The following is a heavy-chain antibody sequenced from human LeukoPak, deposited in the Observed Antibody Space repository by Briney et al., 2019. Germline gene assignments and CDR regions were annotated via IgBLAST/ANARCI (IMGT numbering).Heavy chain of an antibody. Sequence: PSETLSLTCAVSGYSISSGHYWVWIRQPPGKGLEYIGNIYHSGSSHYNPSLKSRVTISVDTSNNQFSLKLSSVTAADTAVYYCARAENPYYYYYYMDFWGRGTTVTVSS. CDR2: IYHSGSS. CDR1: GYSISSGHY. J-gene: IGHJ6*03. V-gene: IGHV4-38-2*01. CDR3: ARAENPYYYYYYMDF.